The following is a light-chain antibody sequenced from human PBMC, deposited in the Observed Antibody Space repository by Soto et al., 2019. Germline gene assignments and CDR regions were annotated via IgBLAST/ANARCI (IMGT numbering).Light chain of an antibody. Sequence: QSVLTQPPSASGNPGQKIAISCSGSRSNIGSNTVNWYQHLPGTAPKLLIYSNNHRPSGVPVRFSGSRSGTSASLAISGLQSDDESTYYCAAWDDSLNGWVFGGGTQLTVL. CDR1: RSNIGSNT. CDR3: AAWDDSLNGWV. CDR2: SNN. V-gene: IGLV1-44*01. J-gene: IGLJ3*02.